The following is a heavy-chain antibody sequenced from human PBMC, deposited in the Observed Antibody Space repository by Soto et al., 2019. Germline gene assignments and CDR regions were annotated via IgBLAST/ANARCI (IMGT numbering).Heavy chain of an antibody. D-gene: IGHD6-19*01. CDR1: GFTFSSYA. V-gene: IGHV3-23*01. CDR2: ISGSGAST. Sequence: PGESLKISCAASGFTFSSYAMSWVRQAPGKGLEWVSAISGSGASTYYADSVKGRFTISRDNSKNTLYLQMNSLRAEDTAVYYCAKDPPTSSGWSRYFDSWGQGTLVTVSS. CDR3: AKDPPTSSGWSRYFDS. J-gene: IGHJ4*02.